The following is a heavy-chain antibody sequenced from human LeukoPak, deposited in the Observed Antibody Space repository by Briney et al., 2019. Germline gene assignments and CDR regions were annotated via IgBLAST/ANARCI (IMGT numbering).Heavy chain of an antibody. D-gene: IGHD1-26*01. V-gene: IGHV3-53*01. Sequence: GGSLRLSCAASGFTVSSNYMSWVRQAPGKGLEWVSVIYSGGSTYYADSVKGRFTISRDNSKNTLYLQMNSLRAKDTAVYYCARVEGAAYFDYWGQGTLVTVSS. CDR2: IYSGGST. CDR1: GFTVSSNY. CDR3: ARVEGAAYFDY. J-gene: IGHJ4*02.